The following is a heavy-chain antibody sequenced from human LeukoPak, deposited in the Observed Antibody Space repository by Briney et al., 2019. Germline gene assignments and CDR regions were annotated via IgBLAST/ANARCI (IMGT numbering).Heavy chain of an antibody. Sequence: TLSLTCTVSGGSISSGGYYWSWIRQHPGKGLEWIGYIYYSGSTYYNPSLKSRVTISVDTSKNQFSLKLSSVTAADTAVYYCAREVQNYYDSSGYPGDWGQGTLVTVSS. V-gene: IGHV4-31*03. D-gene: IGHD3-22*01. CDR2: IYYSGST. CDR3: AREVQNYYDSSGYPGD. J-gene: IGHJ1*01. CDR1: GGSISSGGYY.